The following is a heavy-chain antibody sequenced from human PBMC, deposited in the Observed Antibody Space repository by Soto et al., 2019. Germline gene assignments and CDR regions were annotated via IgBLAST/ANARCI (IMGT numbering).Heavy chain of an antibody. J-gene: IGHJ5*02. V-gene: IGHV4-38-2*01. CDR3: AVVPAAIGYFRFFDP. CDR2: VFHSGTT. CDR1: GYSINSGYY. Sequence: LSLTCDVSGYSINSGYYWGWIRQPPGKGLEWIGSVFHSGTTYQNPPLKTRATISVDTSRNQFSLELDSVTAADTAVYYCAVVPAAIGYFRFFDPWGQGTLVTVSS. D-gene: IGHD2-2*02.